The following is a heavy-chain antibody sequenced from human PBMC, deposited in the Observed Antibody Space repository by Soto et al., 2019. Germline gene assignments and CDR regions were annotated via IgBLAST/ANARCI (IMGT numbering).Heavy chain of an antibody. CDR3: AREYQPLGGYYYYGMDV. Sequence: GSLRLSCAASGFTFSSYGMHWVRQAPGKGLEWVAVISYDGGNKYYADSVKGRFTISRDNAKNSLYLQMNSLRDEDTAVYYCAREYQPLGGYYYYGMDVWGQGTTVTVSS. CDR2: ISYDGGNK. D-gene: IGHD2-2*01. V-gene: IGHV3-30*03. CDR1: GFTFSSYG. J-gene: IGHJ6*02.